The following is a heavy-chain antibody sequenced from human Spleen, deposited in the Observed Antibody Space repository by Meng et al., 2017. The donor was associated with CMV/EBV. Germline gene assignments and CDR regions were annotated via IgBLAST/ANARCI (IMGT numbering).Heavy chain of an antibody. Sequence: GGSLRLSCVASGFTFRSYWMHWVRQAPGKGLVWVSRTDSDGSDTSYAESVKGRFTISRDNAKNTLYLQMKSLRAEDTAVYYCAMGDLATTWFDPWGQGTLVTVSS. CDR3: AMGDLATTWFDP. D-gene: IGHD1-26*01. CDR2: TDSDGSDT. J-gene: IGHJ5*02. V-gene: IGHV3-74*01. CDR1: GFTFRSYW.